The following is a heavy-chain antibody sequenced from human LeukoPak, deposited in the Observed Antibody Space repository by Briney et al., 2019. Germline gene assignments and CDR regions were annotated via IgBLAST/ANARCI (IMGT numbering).Heavy chain of an antibody. J-gene: IGHJ4*02. CDR1: GFTLSSHW. D-gene: IGHD3-22*01. CDR3: ARDVGDYDDSIRSFGY. CDR2: INSDGSRT. V-gene: IGHV3-74*01. Sequence: PGGSLRLSCAASGFTLSSHWMHWVRRAPARGLVWVSRINSDGSRTIDADSVKRRFTISRDSDKNTLYLQMNSLRAEDTAVYYCARDVGDYDDSIRSFGYWGQGTLVTVSS.